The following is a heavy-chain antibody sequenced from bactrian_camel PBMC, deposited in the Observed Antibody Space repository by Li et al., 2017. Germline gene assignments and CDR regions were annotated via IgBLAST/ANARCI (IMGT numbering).Heavy chain of an antibody. J-gene: IGHJ4*01. CDR2: IDSGGGST. CDR1: GNPVC. CDR3: APGWYTYNY. D-gene: IGHD5*01. V-gene: IGHV3S54*01. Sequence: QVQLVESGGGSVQAGGSLRLSCAYTGNPVCMGWFRQAAGKESEGVAAIDSGGGSTYYVGSVKGRFTIPRDNAKNTLNLQMNALKTEDTAVYYCAPGWYTYNYWGQGTQVTVS.